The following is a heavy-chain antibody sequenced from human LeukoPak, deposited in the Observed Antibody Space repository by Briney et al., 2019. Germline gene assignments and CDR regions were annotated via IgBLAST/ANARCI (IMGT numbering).Heavy chain of an antibody. Sequence: PGGSLRLSCAASGFTVSSNYMSWVRQAPGKGLEWVSVIYSGGSTYYADSVKGRFTISRDNSKNTLYLQMNSLRAEDTAVYYCARASVLYDYVWGSYRPADAFDIWGQGTMVTVSS. D-gene: IGHD3-16*02. V-gene: IGHV3-53*01. J-gene: IGHJ3*02. CDR2: IYSGGST. CDR1: GFTVSSNY. CDR3: ARASVLYDYVWGSYRPADAFDI.